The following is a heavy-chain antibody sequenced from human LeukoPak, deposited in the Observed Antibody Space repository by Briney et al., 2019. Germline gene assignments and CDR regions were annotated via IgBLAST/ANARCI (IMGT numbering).Heavy chain of an antibody. CDR3: ARVGGYCSSTSCFYYYYYMDV. CDR1: GRSFSGYY. Sequence: SETLSLTCAVYGRSFSGYYWSWLRQPPGRGLEWIREINHSGSTNYNPSLMSRVTISVDTSKNQFSLKLSSVTAADTAVYYCARVGGYCSSTSCFYYYYYMDVWGKGTMVTVSS. CDR2: INHSGST. J-gene: IGHJ6*03. D-gene: IGHD2-2*01. V-gene: IGHV4-34*01.